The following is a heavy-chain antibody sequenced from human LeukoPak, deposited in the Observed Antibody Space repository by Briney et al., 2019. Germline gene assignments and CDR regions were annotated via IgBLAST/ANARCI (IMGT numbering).Heavy chain of an antibody. V-gene: IGHV3-15*01. J-gene: IGHJ4*02. CDR2: IQSKTDGGTT. D-gene: IGHD1-20*01. Sequence: GGSLRLSCAASGFTFSNAWMNWVRQAPGKGLEWVGRIQSKTDGGTTDYAAPVKGRFTISRDDSKNTLYLQMNSLKTEDTGVYYCTPRVTGGGGRLFDYWGQGTLVTVSS. CDR3: TPRVTGGGGRLFDY. CDR1: GFTFSNAW.